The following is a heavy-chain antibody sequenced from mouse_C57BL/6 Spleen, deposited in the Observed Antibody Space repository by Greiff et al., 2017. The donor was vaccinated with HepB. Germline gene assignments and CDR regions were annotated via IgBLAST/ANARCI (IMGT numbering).Heavy chain of an antibody. Sequence: EVKLMESGEGLVKPGGSLKLSCAASGFTFSSYAMSWVRQTPEKRLEWVAYISSGGDYIYYADTVKGRFTISRDNARNTLYLKMSSLKSEDTAMYYCTRDPLTGTWFAYWGQGTLVTVSA. D-gene: IGHD4-1*01. V-gene: IGHV5-9-1*02. J-gene: IGHJ3*01. CDR2: ISSGGDYI. CDR3: TRDPLTGTWFAY. CDR1: GFTFSSYA.